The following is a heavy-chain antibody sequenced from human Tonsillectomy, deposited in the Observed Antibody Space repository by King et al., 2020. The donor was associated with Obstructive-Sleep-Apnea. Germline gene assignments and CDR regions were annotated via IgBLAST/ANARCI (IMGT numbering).Heavy chain of an antibody. D-gene: IGHD3-22*01. V-gene: IGHV3-66*01. Sequence: LVESGGGLVQPGGSLRLSCAASGFTVNSNYMSWVRQAPGKGLEWFSVIHSCGPTYYADSVKVRFTISRDNSKNTLYLQMNSLRAEDTAGYYCARSTLYYYDSRGYLNPDAFDIWGQGTMVTVSP. J-gene: IGHJ3*02. CDR1: GFTVNSNY. CDR3: ARSTLYYYDSRGYLNPDAFDI. CDR2: IHSCGPT.